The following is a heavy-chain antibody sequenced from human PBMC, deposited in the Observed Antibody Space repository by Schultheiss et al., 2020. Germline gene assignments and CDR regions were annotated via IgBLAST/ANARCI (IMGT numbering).Heavy chain of an antibody. CDR2: IIPIFGTA. D-gene: IGHD2/OR15-2a*01. Sequence: SVKVSCKASGGTFSSYAISWVRQAPGQGLEWMGGIIPIFGTANYAQKFQGRVTITADESTSTAYMELSSLRSEDTAVYYCASWRDFHYYYGMDVWGQGTTVTVSS. J-gene: IGHJ6*02. CDR3: ASWRDFHYYYGMDV. CDR1: GGTFSSYA. V-gene: IGHV1-69*13.